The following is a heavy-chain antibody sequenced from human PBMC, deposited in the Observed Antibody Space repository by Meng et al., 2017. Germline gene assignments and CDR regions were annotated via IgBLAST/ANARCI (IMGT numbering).Heavy chain of an antibody. CDR2: IYYSGST. CDR1: GGSISSGHYY. V-gene: IGHV4-30-4*01. Sequence: QVHLQESGPGLVRPSHTLSHTCTVSGGSISSGHYYWSWIRQPPGKGLEWIGYIYYSGSTHYNPSLKSRVIISLDTSKNQFSLKLSSVTAADTAVYYCARRGADYGAFDPWGQGTLVTVSS. J-gene: IGHJ5*02. CDR3: ARRGADYGAFDP. D-gene: IGHD4/OR15-4a*01.